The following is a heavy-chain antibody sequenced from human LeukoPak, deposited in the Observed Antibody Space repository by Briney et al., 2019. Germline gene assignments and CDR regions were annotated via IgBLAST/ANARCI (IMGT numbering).Heavy chain of an antibody. CDR2: IIPIFGTA. CDR1: GGTFSSYA. D-gene: IGHD6-13*01. V-gene: IGHV1-69*05. J-gene: IGHJ4*02. CDR3: ARGLEGAAAA. Sequence: SVKVSCKASGGTFSSYAISWVRQAPGQGLEWMGGIIPIFGTANYAQKFQGRVTITRNTSISTAYMELSSLRSEDTAVYYCARGLEGAAAAWGQGTLVTVSS.